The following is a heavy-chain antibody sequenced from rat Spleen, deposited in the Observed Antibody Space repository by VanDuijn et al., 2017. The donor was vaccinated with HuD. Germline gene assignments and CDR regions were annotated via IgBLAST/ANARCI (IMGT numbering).Heavy chain of an antibody. V-gene: IGHV5-29*01. D-gene: IGHD1-5*01. Sequence: EVQLVESDGGLVQPGRSLKLSCAASGFTFSDSYMAWVRQAPPKGLEGVATTSYDGSSIYYRDSVKGRFTISRDNAKSTLYLQMDSLRSGDTATYYRGRRNKGTSFDYWGQGVMVTVSS. CDR1: GFTFSDSY. CDR3: GRRNKGTSFDY. CDR2: TSYDGSSI. J-gene: IGHJ2*01.